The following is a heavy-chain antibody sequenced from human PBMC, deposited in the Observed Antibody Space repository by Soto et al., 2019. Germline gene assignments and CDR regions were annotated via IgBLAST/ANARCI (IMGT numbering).Heavy chain of an antibody. J-gene: IGHJ3*02. CDR2: IYYSGST. CDR3: ARGWMQGDRRRIWSGYYLDAFDI. V-gene: IGHV4-59*01. Sequence: SETLSLTCTVSGGSISSYYWSWIRQPPGKGLEWIGYIYYSGSTNYNPSLKSRVTISVDTSKNQFSLKLSSVTAADTAVYYCARGWMQGDRRRIWSGYYLDAFDIWGQGTMVTVSS. CDR1: GGSISSYY. D-gene: IGHD3-3*01.